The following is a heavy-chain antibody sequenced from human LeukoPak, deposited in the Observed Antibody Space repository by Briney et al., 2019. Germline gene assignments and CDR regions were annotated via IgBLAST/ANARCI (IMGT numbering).Heavy chain of an antibody. CDR3: ARAFGY. J-gene: IGHJ4*02. V-gene: IGHV3-48*01. CDR1: GFTFSSYS. Sequence: GGSLRLSCAASGFTFSSYSMNWVRQAPGKGLEWVSYISSSSSTIYYADSVKGRFTISRDNAKNSLYPQMNSLRAEDTAVYYCARAFGYWGQGTLVTVSS. CDR2: ISSSSSTI.